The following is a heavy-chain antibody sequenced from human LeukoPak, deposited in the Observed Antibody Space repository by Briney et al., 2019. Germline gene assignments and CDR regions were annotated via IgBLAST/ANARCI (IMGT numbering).Heavy chain of an antibody. V-gene: IGHV4-34*01. CDR1: GGSFSGYY. Sequence: PSETLSLTCAVYGGSFSGYYWSWIRQPPGKGLEWIGEINHSGSTNYNPSLKSRVTISVDTSKNQFSLKLSPVTAADTAVYYCARARKIFGVVIIGFDYWGQGTLVTVSS. D-gene: IGHD3-3*01. CDR2: INHSGST. J-gene: IGHJ4*02. CDR3: ARARKIFGVVIIGFDY.